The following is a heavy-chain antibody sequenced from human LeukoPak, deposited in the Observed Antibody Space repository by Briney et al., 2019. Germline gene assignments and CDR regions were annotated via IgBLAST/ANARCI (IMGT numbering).Heavy chain of an antibody. V-gene: IGHV1-46*01. CDR2: INPSGGST. Sequence: ASVKVSCKASGYTFTSYYIHWVRQAPGQGLEWMGIINPSGGSTSYAQKFQGRVSMTWDMSTSTVYMELSSLRSEDTAVYYCARVEGLGWYFDLWGRGTLVTVSS. D-gene: IGHD3-16*01. CDR1: GYTFTSYY. J-gene: IGHJ2*01. CDR3: ARVEGLGWYFDL.